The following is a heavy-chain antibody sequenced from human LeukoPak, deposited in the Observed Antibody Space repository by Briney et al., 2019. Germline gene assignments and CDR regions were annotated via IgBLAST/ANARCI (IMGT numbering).Heavy chain of an antibody. CDR2: ISYDGSNK. CDR1: GFTFSSYA. Sequence: GGSLRLSCAASGFTFSSYAMHWVRQAPGKGLEWVAVISYDGSNKYYADSVKGRFTISRDNSKNTLYLQMNSLRAEDTAVYYCANFERTVAGPYNWFDPWGQGTLVTVSS. J-gene: IGHJ5*02. V-gene: IGHV3-30-3*01. CDR3: ANFERTVAGPYNWFDP. D-gene: IGHD6-19*01.